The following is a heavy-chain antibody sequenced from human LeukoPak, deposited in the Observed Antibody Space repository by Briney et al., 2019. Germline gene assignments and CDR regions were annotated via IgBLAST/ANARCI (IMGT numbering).Heavy chain of an antibody. CDR2: ISSGGSYI. D-gene: IGHD2-15*01. Sequence: GGSLRLSCAASGFTFSSYSMNWVRQAPGKGLEWVSSISSGGSYISYPDSVRGQFTISRDNAKNSLYLQMNSLRDGDTAVYYCARGGCRGGSCSSRGGYYYGMDVWGQGTTVTVSS. J-gene: IGHJ6*02. CDR3: ARGGCRGGSCSSRGGYYYGMDV. V-gene: IGHV3-21*01. CDR1: GFTFSSYS.